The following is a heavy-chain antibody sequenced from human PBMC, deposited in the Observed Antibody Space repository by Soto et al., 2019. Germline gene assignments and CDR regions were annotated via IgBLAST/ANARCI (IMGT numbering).Heavy chain of an antibody. CDR2: VGGSGGYK. D-gene: IGHD6-13*01. J-gene: IGHJ4*01. CDR3: AKDAAMVSSTFNYFDY. Sequence: WGSLRLSCAASGFFFSIYAMSWVRQAPGKGLEWVSGVGGSGGYKSYADSVKGRFTISRDNSKNTLYLQMESLGAEDTAVYYCAKDAAMVSSTFNYFDYWGHGTMVTVSS. V-gene: IGHV3-23*01. CDR1: GFFFSIYA.